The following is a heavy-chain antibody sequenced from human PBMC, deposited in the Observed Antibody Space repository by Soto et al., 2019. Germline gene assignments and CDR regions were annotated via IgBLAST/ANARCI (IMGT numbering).Heavy chain of an antibody. CDR1: GFIFSKYG. CDR2: ISYDGSSK. J-gene: IGHJ4*02. D-gene: IGHD6-19*01. CDR3: AKDRGWSSADLEY. Sequence: QVQLVESGGGVVQPGRSLRLSCGASGFIFSKYGMHWVRQAPGKGLEWVAVISYDGSSKYYQDSLKGRFTISRDKSKNTLYLQMSSLRVEDTAVYYCAKDRGWSSADLEYWGQGTLVTVSS. V-gene: IGHV3-30*18.